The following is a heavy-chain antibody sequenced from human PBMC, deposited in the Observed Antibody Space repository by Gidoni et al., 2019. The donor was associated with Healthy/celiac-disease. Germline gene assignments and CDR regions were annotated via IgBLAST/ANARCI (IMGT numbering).Heavy chain of an antibody. CDR2: ISYDGSNK. J-gene: IGHJ4*02. V-gene: IGHV3-30*18. CDR1: FTLRSAG. CDR3: ANARGYCTNGVCYPDY. D-gene: IGHD2-8*01. Sequence: FTLRSAGMHWVRQAPGKGLEWVAVISYDGSNKYYADSVKGRFTISRDNSKNTLYLQMNSLRAEDTAVYYCANARGYCTNGVCYPDYWGQGTLVTVSS.